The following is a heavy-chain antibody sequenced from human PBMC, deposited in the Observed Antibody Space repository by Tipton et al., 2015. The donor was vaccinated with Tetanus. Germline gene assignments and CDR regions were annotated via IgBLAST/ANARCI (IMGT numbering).Heavy chain of an antibody. V-gene: IGHV4-31*03. Sequence: TLSLTCSVSGDSISSGGYYWSWIRQHPGKGLEWIGYIYSSGTTNYNPSLRSRVTMSVDTSKNQFSLELTSVTAADTAVYYCARSLYDLLTGNYIPYYFDYWGRGSLVTVSS. J-gene: IGHJ4*02. CDR2: IYSSGTT. CDR1: GDSISSGGYY. D-gene: IGHD3-9*01. CDR3: ARSLYDLLTGNYIPYYFDY.